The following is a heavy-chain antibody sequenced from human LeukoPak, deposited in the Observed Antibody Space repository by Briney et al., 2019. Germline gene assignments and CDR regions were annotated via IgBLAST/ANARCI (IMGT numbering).Heavy chain of an antibody. J-gene: IGHJ4*02. CDR2: INPSGGST. CDR3: ARDAGETNLDY. D-gene: IGHD3-16*01. V-gene: IGHV1-46*01. CDR1: GYTFTSYY. Sequence: ASVKVSCKASGYTFTSYYMHWVRQAPGQGLEWMGIINPSGGSTSYAQKFQGRVTMTRDMSTSTVYMELSSLRSEDTAVYYCARDAGETNLDYWGRGTLVTVSS.